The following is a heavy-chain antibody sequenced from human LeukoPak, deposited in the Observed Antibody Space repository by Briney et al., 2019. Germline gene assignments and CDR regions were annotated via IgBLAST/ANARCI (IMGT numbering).Heavy chain of an antibody. J-gene: IGHJ6*02. CDR3: AKDRQGYYYYGMDV. CDR2: ISWNSGSI. V-gene: IGHV3-9*01. CDR1: GLTFDDYA. Sequence: GRSLRLSCAVTGLTFDDYAMHWVRQAPGKGLEWVSGISWNSGSIGYADSVKGRFTISRDNAKNSLYLQMNSLRAEDTALYYCAKDRQGYYYYGMDVWGQGTTVTVSS.